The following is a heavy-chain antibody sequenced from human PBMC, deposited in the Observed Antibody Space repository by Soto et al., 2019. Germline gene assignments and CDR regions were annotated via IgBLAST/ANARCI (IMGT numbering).Heavy chain of an antibody. J-gene: IGHJ4*02. CDR1: GASISSYY. V-gene: IGHV4-59*01. CDR2: IYYSGRT. CDR3: ARVREDIGYGSGSYLFDY. Sequence: PSETLSLTCTASGASISSYYWSWIRQPPGKGLEWIAHIYYSGRTNYNPSLKSRVTISIDTSQNQFSLKLSSVTAADTAVYYCARVREDIGYGSGSYLFDYWGQGTLVTVSS. D-gene: IGHD3-10*01.